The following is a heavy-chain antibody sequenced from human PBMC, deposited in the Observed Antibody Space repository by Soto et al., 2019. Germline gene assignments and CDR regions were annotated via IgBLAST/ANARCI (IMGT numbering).Heavy chain of an antibody. Sequence: GGSLSLSCVASGFAFSNYSMNWVRQAPGKGLEWVSYIRSSGSPTYYAGSVKGRFTISRDNAKKSLYLQMNSLRAEDTAVYYCAKGGDEVVATHKDAFDVWGHGTMVTVSS. CDR3: AKGGDEVVATHKDAFDV. CDR2: IRSSGSPT. J-gene: IGHJ3*01. CDR1: GFAFSNYS. V-gene: IGHV3-48*01. D-gene: IGHD2-15*01.